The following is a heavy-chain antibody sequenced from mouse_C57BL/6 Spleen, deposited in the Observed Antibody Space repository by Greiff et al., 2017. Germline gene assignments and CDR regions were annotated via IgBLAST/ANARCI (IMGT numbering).Heavy chain of an antibody. D-gene: IGHD1-1*01. V-gene: IGHV1-50*01. Sequence: VQLQQPGAELVKPGASVKLSCKASGYTFTSYWMQWVKQRPGQGLEWIGEIDPSDSYTNYNQKFKGKATLTVDTSSSTAYMQLSSLTSEDSAVYYCASSVAPGAMDYWGQGTSVTVSS. CDR3: ASSVAPGAMDY. J-gene: IGHJ4*01. CDR1: GYTFTSYW. CDR2: IDPSDSYT.